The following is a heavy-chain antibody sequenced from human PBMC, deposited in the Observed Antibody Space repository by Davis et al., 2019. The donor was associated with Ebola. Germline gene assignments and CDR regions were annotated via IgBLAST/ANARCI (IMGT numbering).Heavy chain of an antibody. D-gene: IGHD3-10*01. CDR1: GGSISSSSYY. CDR2: INHSGST. V-gene: IGHV4-39*07. J-gene: IGHJ2*01. Sequence: SETLSLTCTVSGGSISSSSYYWSWIRQPPGKGLEWIGEINHSGSTNYNPSLWGRVTISIDTSKKQFSLKLSSVTVADTAVYYCARGGEYGSGSSNWYFDLWGRGTLVTVSS. CDR3: ARGGEYGSGSSNWYFDL.